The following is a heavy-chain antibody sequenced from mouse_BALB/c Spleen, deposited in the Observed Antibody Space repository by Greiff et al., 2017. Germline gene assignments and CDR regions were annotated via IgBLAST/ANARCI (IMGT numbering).Heavy chain of an antibody. Sequence: QPGAELVKPGASVKMSCKASGYTFTSYNMHWVKQTPGQGLEWIGAIYPGNGDTSYNQKFKGKATLTADKSSSTAYMQLSSLTSEDSAVYYCARGMDYWGQGTSVTVSS. CDR1: GYTFTSYN. CDR2: IYPGNGDT. J-gene: IGHJ4*01. V-gene: IGHV1-12*01. CDR3: ARGMDY.